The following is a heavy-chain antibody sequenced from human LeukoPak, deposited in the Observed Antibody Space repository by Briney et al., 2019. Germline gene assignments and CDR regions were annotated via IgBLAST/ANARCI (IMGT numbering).Heavy chain of an antibody. CDR1: GFTSSSYW. CDR3: ARGVGYCSSTSCYWWFDP. CDR2: INSDGSST. Sequence: RRSPRLSCAASGFTSSSYWMHWVRQAPGKGRVWVSRINSDGSSTSYADSVKGRFTISRDNTKNTLYLQMNSLRAEDTAVYYCARGVGYCSSTSCYWWFDPWGQGTLVTVSS. D-gene: IGHD2-2*01. J-gene: IGHJ5*02. V-gene: IGHV3-74*01.